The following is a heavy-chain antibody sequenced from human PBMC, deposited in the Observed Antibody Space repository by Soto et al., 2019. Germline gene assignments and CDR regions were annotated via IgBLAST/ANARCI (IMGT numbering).Heavy chain of an antibody. CDR1: GFTFSSYA. Sequence: GGSLRLSCAASGFTFSSYAMHWFRQAPGKGLEYVSAISSNGGSTYYANSVKGRFTISRDNSKNTLYLQMGSLRAEDMAVYYCARVLYSSGWYAYRFYPCAQRNPVIVSS. D-gene: IGHD6-13*01. J-gene: IGHJ5*02. CDR3: ARVLYSSGWYAYRFYP. CDR2: ISSNGGST. V-gene: IGHV3-64*01.